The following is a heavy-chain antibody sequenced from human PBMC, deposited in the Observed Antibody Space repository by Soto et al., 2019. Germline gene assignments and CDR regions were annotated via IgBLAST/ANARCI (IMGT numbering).Heavy chain of an antibody. CDR2: INPNSGGT. J-gene: IGHJ6*01. D-gene: IGHD6-19*01. CDR3: ARDPQKTYSSGWYDDYYNGMDV. CDR1: GYTFTGYY. Sequence: ASVKVSCKASGYTFTGYYMHWVRQAPGQGLEWMGWINPNSGGTNYAQKFQGWVTMTRDTSISTAYMELSRLRSDDTAVYYCARDPQKTYSSGWYDDYYNGMDVWGKGTTVTVSS. V-gene: IGHV1-2*04.